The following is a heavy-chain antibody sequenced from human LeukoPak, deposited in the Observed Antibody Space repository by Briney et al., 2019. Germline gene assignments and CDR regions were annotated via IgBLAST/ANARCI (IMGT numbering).Heavy chain of an antibody. CDR3: ARGRITMVRGVIITTAYYYYYSMDV. CDR2: MNPNSGNT. D-gene: IGHD3-10*01. Sequence: ASVKVSCKASGYTFTSYDINWVRQATGQGLEWMGWMNPNSGNTGYAQKFQGRVTMTRNTSISTAYMELSSLRSEDTAVYYCARGRITMVRGVIITTAYYYYYSMDVWGQGTTVTVSS. J-gene: IGHJ6*02. CDR1: GYTFTSYD. V-gene: IGHV1-8*01.